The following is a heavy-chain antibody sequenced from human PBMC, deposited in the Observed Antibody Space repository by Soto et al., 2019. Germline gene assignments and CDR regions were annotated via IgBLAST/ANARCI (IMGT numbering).Heavy chain of an antibody. CDR3: ARFVRSCSATTCSTRADV. D-gene: IGHD2-2*01. J-gene: IGHJ6*02. V-gene: IGHV4-61*01. CDR1: GGFVNSDTHS. CDR2: IYSGGST. Sequence: QVQLQESGPGLVKPSETLSLTCTVSGGFVNSDTHSWSWIRQTPGKRLEWIGFIYSGGSTKNPSLRSRVTMSVDTSKNQFSPKLRSVIVADTAVYHCARFVRSCSATTCSTRADVWGQGITVTVSS.